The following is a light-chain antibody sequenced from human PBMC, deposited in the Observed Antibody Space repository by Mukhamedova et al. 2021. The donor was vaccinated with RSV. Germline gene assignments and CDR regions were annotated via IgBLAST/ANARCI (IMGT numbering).Light chain of an antibody. V-gene: IGKV1D-13*01. J-gene: IGKJ1*01. Sequence: WYQRRVHGKPPKLLIYDASTLESGVPPRFSGSGFGTDFTLTIDSLQPEDFASYYCQQFSNFPRTFGQGTEVEIK. CDR2: DAS. CDR3: QQFSNFPRT.